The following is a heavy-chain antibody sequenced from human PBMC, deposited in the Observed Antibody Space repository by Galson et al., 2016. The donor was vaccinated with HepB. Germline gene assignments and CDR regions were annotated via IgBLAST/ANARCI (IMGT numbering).Heavy chain of an antibody. CDR3: ARLGAGAMPTNFERDYYYGMDF. CDR1: GFTFTTYS. V-gene: IGHV3-21*06. D-gene: IGHD5-24*01. Sequence: SLRLSCAVSGFTFTTYSMSWVRQVPGKGLEWVSSISSRSSYIYYADSVKGRFTISRDNARNSLYLEINSLRAKDTALYYCARLGAGAMPTNFERDYYYGMDFWGQGTTVTVSS. J-gene: IGHJ6*02. CDR2: ISSRSSYI.